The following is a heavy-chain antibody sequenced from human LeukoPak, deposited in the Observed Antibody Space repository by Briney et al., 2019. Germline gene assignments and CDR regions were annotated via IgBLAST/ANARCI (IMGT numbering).Heavy chain of an antibody. CDR3: TTYTVGATTSHFDN. Sequence: GGSLRLSCAASGFTFSNAWMSWVRQAPGKGLEWVGRIKSKTDGGTTDYAAAVKGTFTISRDDSKNTLYLQLNSLKTEDTAVYYCTTYTVGATTSHFDNWGQGTLVTVSS. J-gene: IGHJ4*02. V-gene: IGHV3-15*01. D-gene: IGHD1-26*01. CDR2: IKSKTDGGTT. CDR1: GFTFSNAW.